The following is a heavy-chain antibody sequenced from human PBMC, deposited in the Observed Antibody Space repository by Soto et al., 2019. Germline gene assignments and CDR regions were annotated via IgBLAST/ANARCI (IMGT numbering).Heavy chain of an antibody. D-gene: IGHD3-3*01. CDR3: ARVVVLEWLPNPYGMDV. J-gene: IGHJ6*02. CDR1: GYTFTSYG. Sequence: ASVKVSCKASGYTFTSYGISWVRQAPGQGLEWMGWISAYNGNTNYAQKLQGRVTMTTDTSTSTAYMELRSLRSDDTAVYYCARVVVLEWLPNPYGMDVWGQGTTVTVS. CDR2: ISAYNGNT. V-gene: IGHV1-18*01.